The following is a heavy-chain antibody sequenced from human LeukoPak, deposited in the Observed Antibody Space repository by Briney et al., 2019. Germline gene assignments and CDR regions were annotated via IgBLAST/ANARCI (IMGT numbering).Heavy chain of an antibody. D-gene: IGHD3-16*02. J-gene: IGHJ6*02. V-gene: IGHV1-8*01. CDR1: GYTFTSYD. CDR2: MNPNSGNT. CDR3: VRWRLSYYYYGMDV. Sequence: ASVKVSCKASGYTFTSYDSNWVRQATGQGLEWMGWMNPNSGNTGYAQKFQGRVTMTRNTSISTAYMELSSLRSEDTAVYYCVRWRLSYYYYGMDVWGQGTPVTVSS.